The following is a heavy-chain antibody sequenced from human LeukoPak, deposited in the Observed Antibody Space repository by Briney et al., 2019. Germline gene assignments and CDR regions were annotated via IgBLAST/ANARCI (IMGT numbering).Heavy chain of an antibody. CDR2: INHSGST. Sequence: PSGTLSLTCAVYGGSFSGYYWSWTRQPPGRGLEWIGEINHSGSTNYNPSLKSRVTISVDTSKNQFSLKLSSVTAADTAVYHCARRYSSSSFNWFDPWGQGTLVSVSS. D-gene: IGHD6-6*01. J-gene: IGHJ5*02. CDR1: GGSFSGYY. V-gene: IGHV4-34*01. CDR3: ARRYSSSSFNWFDP.